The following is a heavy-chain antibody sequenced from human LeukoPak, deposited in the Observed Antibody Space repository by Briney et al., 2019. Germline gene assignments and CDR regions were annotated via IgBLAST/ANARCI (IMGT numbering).Heavy chain of an antibody. Sequence: PGGSLRISCAASGFTVSYNHMSWVRQAPGKGLEWVSLIYSHGATDYADSVKGRFTISRDTSKNTLYLQMNSLRAEDTAVYFCATYNNGLHFFDYWGQGTLVTVSS. D-gene: IGHD1-14*01. CDR3: ATYNNGLHFFDY. CDR1: GFTVSYNH. CDR2: IYSHGAT. J-gene: IGHJ4*02. V-gene: IGHV3-53*01.